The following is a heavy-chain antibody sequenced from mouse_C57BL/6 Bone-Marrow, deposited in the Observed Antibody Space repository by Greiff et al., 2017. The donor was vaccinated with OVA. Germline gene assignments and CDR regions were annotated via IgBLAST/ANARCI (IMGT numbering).Heavy chain of an antibody. J-gene: IGHJ3*01. CDR3: ARLNWDAFAY. D-gene: IGHD4-1*01. CDR1: GFTFSDYG. Sequence: EVKLMESGGGLVKPGGSLKLSCAASGFTFSDYGMHWVRQAPEKGLEWVAYISSGSSTIYYADTVKGRFTISRDNAKNTLFLQMTSLRSEDTAMYYCARLNWDAFAYWGQGTLVTVSA. V-gene: IGHV5-17*01. CDR2: ISSGSSTI.